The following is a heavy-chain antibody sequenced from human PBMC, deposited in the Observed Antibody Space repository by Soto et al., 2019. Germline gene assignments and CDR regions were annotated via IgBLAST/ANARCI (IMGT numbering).Heavy chain of an antibody. D-gene: IGHD2-15*01. V-gene: IGHV4-59*01. CDR1: GDSISSYF. J-gene: IGHJ4*02. Sequence: QVQLQESGPGLVKPSETLSLTCTVSGDSISSYFWTWIRQPPGKGLEWIGYVYYSGSTKYNPSLKRRVTMSLDTSKDQFSLKLSSVTAADTAVYYCARDYCSGGSCQLDYWGQGTLVTVSS. CDR3: ARDYCSGGSCQLDY. CDR2: VYYSGST.